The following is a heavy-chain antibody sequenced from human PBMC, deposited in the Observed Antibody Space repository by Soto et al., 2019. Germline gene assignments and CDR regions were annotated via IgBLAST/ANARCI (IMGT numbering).Heavy chain of an antibody. CDR3: ARDVDADFRTDFDY. D-gene: IGHD4-17*01. Sequence: GGSLRLSCAASGFTFSDYYIHWIRRAPGKGLEWISYISGNGEVIQYAASARGRFTISRDNAENSVYLEMESLRDEDTALYYCARDVDADFRTDFDYWGRGTLVTVSS. CDR1: GFTFSDYY. J-gene: IGHJ4*02. CDR2: ISGNGEVI. V-gene: IGHV3-11*01.